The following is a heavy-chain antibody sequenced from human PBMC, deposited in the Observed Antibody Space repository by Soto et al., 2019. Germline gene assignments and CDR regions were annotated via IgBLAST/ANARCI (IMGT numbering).Heavy chain of an antibody. CDR2: TSYDGGNK. CDR1: GFTFSTYG. Sequence: QVQLVESGGGVVQPGRSLRLSCVASGFTFSTYGMHWVRKVPGKGLEWVAVTSYDGGNKYYADSVKGRFTISRDNSKNTVYLQMNSLRADDTAVYYCAKSPIAVAGSYFQHWGQGTLVTVSS. J-gene: IGHJ1*01. CDR3: AKSPIAVAGSYFQH. V-gene: IGHV3-30*18. D-gene: IGHD6-19*01.